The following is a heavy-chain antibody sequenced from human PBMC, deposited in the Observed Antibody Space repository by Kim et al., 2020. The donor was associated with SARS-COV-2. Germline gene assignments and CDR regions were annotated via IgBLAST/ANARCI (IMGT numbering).Heavy chain of an antibody. D-gene: IGHD1-1*01. V-gene: IGHV3-64D*06. Sequence: GGSMRLSCSVSGFTFGYYAIHWVRQAPGKGLEHVSSITGNGRSTHSVDSVKGRFTMSRDDSKNTVYLQMSSLRPEDTAVYYCVKHLRNAGFAFDVWGQGTKVTVSS. CDR3: VKHLRNAGFAFDV. CDR2: ITGNGRST. CDR1: GFTFGYYA. J-gene: IGHJ3*01.